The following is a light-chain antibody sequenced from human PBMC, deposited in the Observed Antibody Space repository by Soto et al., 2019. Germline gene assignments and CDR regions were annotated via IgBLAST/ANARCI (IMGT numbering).Light chain of an antibody. CDR1: SSDIGGYNF. Sequence: QSALTQPASVSGSPGQSITISCSGTSSDIGGYNFVSWYQQHPGRAPRLLIYEVANRPSGVSDRFSGSKSGNTASLTISGLQTEDEASYYCTSYVSSRTYVFGTGTKLTVL. V-gene: IGLV2-14*03. J-gene: IGLJ1*01. CDR2: EVA. CDR3: TSYVSSRTYV.